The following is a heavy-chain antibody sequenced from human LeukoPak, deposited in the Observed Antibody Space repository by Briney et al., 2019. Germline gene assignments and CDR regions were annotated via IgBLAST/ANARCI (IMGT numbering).Heavy chain of an antibody. D-gene: IGHD6-19*01. Sequence: PSETLSLTCPVSSGSISSGVYYWSWIRQHPGKGLEWIGYIYYSGSTYYNPSLKSRVTISVDTSKNQFSLKLSSVTAADTAVYYCARYTSSGLDFWGQGTLVTVSS. CDR1: SGSISSGVYY. CDR2: IYYSGST. CDR3: ARYTSSGLDF. J-gene: IGHJ4*02. V-gene: IGHV4-31*03.